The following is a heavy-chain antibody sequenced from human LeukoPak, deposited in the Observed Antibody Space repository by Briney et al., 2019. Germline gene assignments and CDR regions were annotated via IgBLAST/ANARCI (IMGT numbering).Heavy chain of an antibody. V-gene: IGHV1-46*03. CDR3: ARPRGTMVRGVIIDDAFDI. D-gene: IGHD3-10*01. J-gene: IGHJ3*02. CDR2: INPSGGST. Sequence: ASVKVSCQASGYTFTSYYMHWVRQAPGQGLEWMGIINPSGGSTSYAQKFQGRVTMTRDTSTSTVYMELSSLRSEDTAVYYCARPRGTMVRGVIIDDAFDIWGQGTMVTVSS. CDR1: GYTFTSYY.